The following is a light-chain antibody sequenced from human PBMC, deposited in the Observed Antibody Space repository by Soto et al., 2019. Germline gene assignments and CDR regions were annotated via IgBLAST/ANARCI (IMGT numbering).Light chain of an antibody. CDR3: QQYDSYPRT. CDR2: KAS. CDR1: QSISNW. J-gene: IGKJ1*01. Sequence: DIQMTQSPSTLSASVGDRVTITCRASQSISNWLAWYQQKPGKAPKLLIYKASTLESGAPSRFSGSGSGTEFTLTISCLQTDDLATYYCQQYDSYPRTFGQGTKVEIK. V-gene: IGKV1-5*03.